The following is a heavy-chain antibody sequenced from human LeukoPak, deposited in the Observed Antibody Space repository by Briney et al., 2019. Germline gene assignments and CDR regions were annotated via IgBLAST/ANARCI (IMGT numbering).Heavy chain of an antibody. CDR2: FYPGDSDT. CDR1: GYIFTSNW. D-gene: IGHD3-10*01. V-gene: IGHV5-51*01. J-gene: IGHJ3*02. CDR3: ARRIDYGSGTYYDAFDI. Sequence: GESLKISCKGSGYIFTSNWIGWVRQMPARGLEWMGIFYPGDSDTRYSPSFQGQVTLSADKSISTAYLQWTSLQASDTAMYYCARRIDYGSGTYYDAFDIWGQGTVVTVSS.